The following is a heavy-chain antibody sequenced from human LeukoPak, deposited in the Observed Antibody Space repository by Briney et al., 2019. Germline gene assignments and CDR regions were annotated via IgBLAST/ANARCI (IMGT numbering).Heavy chain of an antibody. V-gene: IGHV3-23*01. CDR3: AKASWVSSADAVL. CDR2: LRGDGET. CDR1: GFTFSSYA. Sequence: GGCLRLSCAASGFTFSSYAMSWVRQAPARGLEWGSSLRGDGETFYGDSVKGRFTLSRDESRSTVYLQMNNLRVEDTAVYFCAKASWVSSADAVLWGQGTVVTVSS. D-gene: IGHD3-3*01. J-gene: IGHJ4*02.